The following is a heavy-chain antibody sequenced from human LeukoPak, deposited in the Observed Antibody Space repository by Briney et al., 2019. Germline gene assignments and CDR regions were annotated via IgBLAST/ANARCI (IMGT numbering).Heavy chain of an antibody. V-gene: IGHV3-21*01. Sequence: GGSLRLSCAASGFTFSSYSMNWVREAPGEGLEWVSSISSSSSYIYYADSVKGRFTISRDNAKNSLYLQMNSLRAEDTAVYYCARASPLYGSGSYYTPIDYWGQGTLVTVSS. CDR3: ARASPLYGSGSYYTPIDY. CDR2: ISSSSSYI. CDR1: GFTFSSYS. D-gene: IGHD3-10*01. J-gene: IGHJ4*02.